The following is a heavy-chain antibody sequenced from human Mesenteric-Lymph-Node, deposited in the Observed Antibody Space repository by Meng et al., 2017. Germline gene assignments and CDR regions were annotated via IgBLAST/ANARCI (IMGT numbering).Heavy chain of an antibody. Sequence: QGQLQQWGAGLWKPSETRSLTGAVEGGSFRGYDWSWIRQPPGKGLEWMGEINHSGSTNYNPSLKSRVTISVDTSKNQFSLKLSSVTAADTAVYYCARTIGGADIVVVPAAYYFDYWGQGTLVTVSS. V-gene: IGHV4-34*01. J-gene: IGHJ4*02. CDR3: ARTIGGADIVVVPAAYYFDY. CDR1: GGSFRGYD. D-gene: IGHD2-2*01. CDR2: INHSGST.